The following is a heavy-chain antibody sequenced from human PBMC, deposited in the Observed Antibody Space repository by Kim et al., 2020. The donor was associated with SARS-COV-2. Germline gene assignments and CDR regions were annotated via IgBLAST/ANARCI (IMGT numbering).Heavy chain of an antibody. D-gene: IGHD3-10*01. J-gene: IGHJ4*02. Sequence: YYANSVTGRFTISRDNSKKTLYLQMNSLRAEDTAVYYCATDLTSTTSGSFWGQGTLVTVSS. CDR3: ATDLTSTTSGSF. V-gene: IGHV3-33*01.